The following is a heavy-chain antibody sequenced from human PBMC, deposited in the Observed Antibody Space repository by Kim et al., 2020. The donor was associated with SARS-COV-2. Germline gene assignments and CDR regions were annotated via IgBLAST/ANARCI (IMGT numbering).Heavy chain of an antibody. D-gene: IGHD6-13*01. CDR2: IYPGDSDT. Sequence: GESLKISCKGSGYSFTSYWIGWVRQMPGKGLEWMGIIYPGDSDTRYSPSFQGQVTISADKSISTAYLQWSRLKASDTAMYYCARHKGSSSWYGHYYYYYYGMDVWGQGTTVTVSS. V-gene: IGHV5-51*01. CDR3: ARHKGSSSWYGHYYYYYYGMDV. J-gene: IGHJ6*02. CDR1: GYSFTSYW.